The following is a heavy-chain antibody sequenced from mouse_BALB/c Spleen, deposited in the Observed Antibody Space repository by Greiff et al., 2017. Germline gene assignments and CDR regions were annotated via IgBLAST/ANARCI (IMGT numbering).Heavy chain of an antibody. J-gene: IGHJ4*01. CDR2: ISYSGST. Sequence: EVKVEESGPGLVKPSQSLSLTCTVTGYSITSDYAWNWIRQFPGNKLEWMGYISYSGSTSYNPSLKSRISITRDTSKNQFFLQLNSVTTEDTATYYCARRDAMDYWGQGTSVTVSS. V-gene: IGHV3-2*02. CDR3: ARRDAMDY. CDR1: GYSITSDYA.